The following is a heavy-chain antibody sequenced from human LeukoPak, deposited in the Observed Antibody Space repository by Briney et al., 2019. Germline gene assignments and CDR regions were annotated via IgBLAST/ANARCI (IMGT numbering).Heavy chain of an antibody. Sequence: GGSLRLSCAASGFTFDDYGMIWVRQAPGKGLEGGSGLNWNGGSTGYADSVKGRFTISRDNAKNSLYLQMNSLRAEDTALYHCARGPGGDFYPFDYWGQGTLVTVSS. V-gene: IGHV3-20*01. CDR3: ARGPGGDFYPFDY. CDR2: LNWNGGST. D-gene: IGHD2-21*02. J-gene: IGHJ4*02. CDR1: GFTFDDYG.